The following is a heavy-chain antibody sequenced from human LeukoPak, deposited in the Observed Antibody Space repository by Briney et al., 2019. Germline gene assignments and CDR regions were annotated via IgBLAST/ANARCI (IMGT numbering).Heavy chain of an antibody. CDR1: GASISSYY. CDR2: IYTSGST. J-gene: IGHJ4*02. Sequence: SETLSLTCTVSGASISSYYWSWIRQPAGKGLEWIGRIYTSGSTNYNPSLKSRVTMSVDTSKNQFSLKLSSVTAAGTTVYYCARSPAIAAAGYFDYWGQGTLVTVSS. CDR3: ARSPAIAAAGYFDY. V-gene: IGHV4-4*07. D-gene: IGHD6-13*01.